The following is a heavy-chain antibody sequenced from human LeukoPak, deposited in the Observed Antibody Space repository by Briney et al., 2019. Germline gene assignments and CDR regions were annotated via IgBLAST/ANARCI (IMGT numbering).Heavy chain of an antibody. Sequence: SSVKVSCKASGYSFTSYGIRWVRQAPGQGREWMGWISTYEGNTNFAQNVQGRVTMSTDQSTRPAYMELTSLRSHDPAVYYCAKAGASSGYSPIDYWGPGTLVTVSS. J-gene: IGHJ4*02. CDR3: AKAGASSGYSPIDY. CDR1: GYSFTSYG. D-gene: IGHD3-22*01. V-gene: IGHV1-18*01. CDR2: ISTYEGNT.